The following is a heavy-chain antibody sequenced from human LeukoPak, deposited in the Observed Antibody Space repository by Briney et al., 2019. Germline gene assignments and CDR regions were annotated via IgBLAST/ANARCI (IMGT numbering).Heavy chain of an antibody. J-gene: IGHJ3*02. V-gene: IGHV5-51*01. Sequence: PGESLKISCKASGYTFTSYWIVWVRQMPGKGLEWMTIIYPGDSDTRYSPSFQGQVTISADKSISTAYLQWSSLKASDTAMYYCAVSSSWYWGRFGDAFDIWGQGTMVTVSS. D-gene: IGHD6-13*01. CDR1: GYTFTSYW. CDR2: IYPGDSDT. CDR3: AVSSSWYWGRFGDAFDI.